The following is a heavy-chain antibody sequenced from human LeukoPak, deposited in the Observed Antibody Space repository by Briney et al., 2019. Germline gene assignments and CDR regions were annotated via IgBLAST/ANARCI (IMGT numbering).Heavy chain of an antibody. J-gene: IGHJ4*02. CDR1: GYTFTDFY. CDR3: ARGGMTANPNPYYFDY. D-gene: IGHD1-20*01. CDR2: INPNSGGT. V-gene: IGHV1-2*02. Sequence: ASVKVSCKASGYTFTDFYIHWVRLAPGQGLEWMGWINPNSGGTFYAQHFQGRVTMTRDTSITTDYMELNGLTYDDAAVYFCARGGMTANPNPYYFDYWGQGTPVTVSS.